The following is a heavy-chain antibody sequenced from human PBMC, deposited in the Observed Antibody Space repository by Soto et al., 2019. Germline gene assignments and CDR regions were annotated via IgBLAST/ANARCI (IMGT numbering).Heavy chain of an antibody. CDR3: ARIKDTAMGYYYGMDV. CDR2: ISAYNGNT. J-gene: IGHJ6*02. V-gene: IGHV1-18*01. Sequence: ASVKVSCXASGYTFTSYGISWVRQAPGQGLEWMGWISAYNGNTNYAQKLQGRVTMTTDTSTSTAYMELRSLRSDDTAVYYCARIKDTAMGYYYGMDVWGQGTTVTVSS. CDR1: GYTFTSYG. D-gene: IGHD5-18*01.